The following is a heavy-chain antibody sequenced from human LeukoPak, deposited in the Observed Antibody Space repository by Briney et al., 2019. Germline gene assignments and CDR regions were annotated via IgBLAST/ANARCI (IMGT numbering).Heavy chain of an antibody. CDR3: AREVVTMVRGVIITDNWFDP. CDR2: IYTSGST. D-gene: IGHD3-10*01. CDR1: GGSISSYY. V-gene: IGHV4-4*07. Sequence: SETLSLTCTVSGGSISSYYWSWIRQPAGKGLEWIGRIYTSGSTNYNPSLKSRVTMSVDTSKNQFSLKLSSVTAADTAVYYCAREVVTMVRGVIITDNWFDPWGQGTLVTVSP. J-gene: IGHJ5*02.